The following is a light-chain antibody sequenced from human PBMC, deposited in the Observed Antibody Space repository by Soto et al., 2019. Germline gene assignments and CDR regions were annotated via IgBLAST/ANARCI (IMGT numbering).Light chain of an antibody. Sequence: DIQLTQSPSSLSASVGDRVTVTCRASQSVRSYLHWYQQKPGKAPKLLIYAVSSLQNGVSSRFSGSGSGTDFTLSISNLPPEDLGTYYCQQTSSTPTFGGGTKVEIK. V-gene: IGKV1-39*01. CDR1: QSVRSY. CDR2: AVS. J-gene: IGKJ4*01. CDR3: QQTSSTPT.